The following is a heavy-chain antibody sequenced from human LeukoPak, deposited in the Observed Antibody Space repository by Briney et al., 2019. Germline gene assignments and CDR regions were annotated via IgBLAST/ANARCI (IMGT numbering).Heavy chain of an antibody. CDR3: ARGDCGGDCYAFDY. V-gene: IGHV4-4*07. CDR2: IYTSGST. D-gene: IGHD2-21*02. J-gene: IGHJ4*02. CDR1: GGSISNYY. Sequence: SETLSLTCTVSGGSISNYYWSWIRQPAGEGLEWIGRIYTSGSTKYNPSLKSRVTMSVDTSKNQFSLKLSSVTAADTAVYYCARGDCGGDCYAFDYWGQGTLVTVSS.